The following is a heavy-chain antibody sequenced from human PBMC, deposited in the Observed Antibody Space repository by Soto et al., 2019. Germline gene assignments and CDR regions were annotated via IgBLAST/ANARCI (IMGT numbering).Heavy chain of an antibody. CDR2: ISYDGTYK. V-gene: IGHV3-30-3*01. Sequence: QVQLVESGGGVVQPGRSLRLSCAASAFTFRSYAMHWVRQAPGKGLEWVAVISYDGTYKYYADSVKGRFTIARDKSKNTLYLQMSSLRPEDTAVYYCARDAIYDGSGYYGSHFDYWGQGSLVTVSS. CDR3: ARDAIYDGSGYYGSHFDY. J-gene: IGHJ4*02. D-gene: IGHD3-22*01. CDR1: AFTFRSYA.